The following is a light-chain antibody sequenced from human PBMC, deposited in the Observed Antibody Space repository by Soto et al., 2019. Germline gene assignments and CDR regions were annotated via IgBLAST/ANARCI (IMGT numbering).Light chain of an antibody. CDR3: QQGNSFLLT. V-gene: IGKV1-12*01. Sequence: DIQMTQSPSSVSASIGDRVTITCRASQDIDSWLAWFQQKPGEAPRLLIYAAISLHSGVPSRFSGAGSGTEFSLTISSLQPEDFATYFCQQGNSFLLTFGGGTKVEIK. J-gene: IGKJ4*01. CDR2: AAI. CDR1: QDIDSW.